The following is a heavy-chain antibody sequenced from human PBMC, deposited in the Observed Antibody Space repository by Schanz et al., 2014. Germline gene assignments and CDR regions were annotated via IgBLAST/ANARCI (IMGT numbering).Heavy chain of an antibody. V-gene: IGHV3-48*02. CDR2: ISSSSSTI. D-gene: IGHD3-10*01. CDR3: AREGERKGMLPYYFDY. Sequence: EVQLVESGGGLVQPGGSLRLSCAASGFTFRTYLMNWVRQAPGKGLEWVSFISSSSSTIYYADSVKGRFTISRDNAKNSLYLQMNSLRDEDTAVYYCAREGERKGMLPYYFDYWGQGARVTVSS. J-gene: IGHJ4*02. CDR1: GFTFRTYL.